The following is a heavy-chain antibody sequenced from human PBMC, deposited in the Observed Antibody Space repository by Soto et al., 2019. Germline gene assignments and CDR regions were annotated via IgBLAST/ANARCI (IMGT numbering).Heavy chain of an antibody. Sequence: GESLKISCEGSGYSFTTYWIGWVRQMPGKGLEWMGIIYPHDSDTRYSPSFQGQVTISADKSISTAYLQWSSLKASDTAMYYCARPSSGYYLAFGYWGQGTLVTVSS. V-gene: IGHV5-51*01. CDR1: GYSFTTYW. J-gene: IGHJ4*02. CDR2: IYPHDSDT. CDR3: ARPSSGYYLAFGY. D-gene: IGHD3-22*01.